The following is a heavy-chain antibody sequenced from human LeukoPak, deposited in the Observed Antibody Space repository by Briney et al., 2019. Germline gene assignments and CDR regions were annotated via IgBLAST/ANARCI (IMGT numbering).Heavy chain of an antibody. J-gene: IGHJ4*02. D-gene: IGHD3-16*02. CDR3: ARGKSRKVVWGSYRPFDY. CDR1: GGSISSSTDY. CDR2: IYYHENT. V-gene: IGHV4-39*07. Sequence: SETLSLTCTVSGGSISSSTDYWGWIRQAPGKGLEWIGSIYYHENTYYNSSLKSRVTISVDTSKNQFSLKLSSVTAADTAVYYCARGKSRKVVWGSYRPFDYWGQGTLVTVSS.